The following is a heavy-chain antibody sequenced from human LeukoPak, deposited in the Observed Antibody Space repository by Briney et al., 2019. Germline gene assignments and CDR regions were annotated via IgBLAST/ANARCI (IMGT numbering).Heavy chain of an antibody. Sequence: ASVKVSCKASGYTFTSYDINWVRQATGQGLEWMGWMNPNSGNTGYAQKFQGRVPMTRNTSISTAYMELSSLRSEDTAVYYCARDGFLSILPGIAAASNWFDPWGQGTLVTVSS. CDR1: GYTFTSYD. CDR2: MNPNSGNT. CDR3: ARDGFLSILPGIAAASNWFDP. V-gene: IGHV1-8*01. J-gene: IGHJ5*02. D-gene: IGHD6-13*01.